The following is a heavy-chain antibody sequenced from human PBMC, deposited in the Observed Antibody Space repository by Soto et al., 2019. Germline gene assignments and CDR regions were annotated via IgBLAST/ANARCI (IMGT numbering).Heavy chain of an antibody. CDR1: GYSFTSYW. D-gene: IGHD3-3*01. Sequence: GESLKISCKGSGYSFTSYWIGWVRQMPGKGLEWMGIIYPGDSDTRYSPSFQGQVTISADKSISTAYLQWSSLKASDTAMYYCARSDYDFWSGYTKNYYYYMDVWGKGTTVTVSS. CDR2: IYPGDSDT. V-gene: IGHV5-51*01. CDR3: ARSDYDFWSGYTKNYYYYMDV. J-gene: IGHJ6*03.